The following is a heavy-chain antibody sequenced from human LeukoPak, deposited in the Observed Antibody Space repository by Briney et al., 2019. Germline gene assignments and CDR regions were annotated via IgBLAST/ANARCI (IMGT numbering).Heavy chain of an antibody. Sequence: GGSLRLSCAASGFTFSSYSMNWVRQAPGKGLEWVSYISSSSSTIYYADSVKGRFTISRDNSKNTLYLQMNSLRAEDTAVYYCAKVRSYWRYYYDSSGYFDAFDIWGQGTMVTVSS. V-gene: IGHV3-48*01. J-gene: IGHJ3*02. CDR1: GFTFSSYS. D-gene: IGHD3-22*01. CDR2: ISSSSSTI. CDR3: AKVRSYWRYYYDSSGYFDAFDI.